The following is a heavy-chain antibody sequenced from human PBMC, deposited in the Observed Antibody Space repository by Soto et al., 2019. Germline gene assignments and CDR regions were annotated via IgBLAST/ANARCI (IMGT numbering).Heavy chain of an antibody. V-gene: IGHV4-59*01. Sequence: SETLSLTCTVSGGSISNYYWSWIRQPPGKSLEWIGYIYSNGGTNYNPSLKSRVTISLETSKNQFSLKLSSVTAADTAVYYCARDGGFGSPGYYGLEVWRQGTTVTVSS. CDR1: GGSISNYY. CDR2: IYSNGGT. CDR3: ARDGGFGSPGYYGLEV. J-gene: IGHJ6*01. D-gene: IGHD3-10*01.